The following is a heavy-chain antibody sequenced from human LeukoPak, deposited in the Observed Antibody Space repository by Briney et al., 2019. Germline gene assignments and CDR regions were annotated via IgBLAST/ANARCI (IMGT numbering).Heavy chain of an antibody. J-gene: IGHJ5*02. CDR2: INPNSGGT. D-gene: IGHD3-22*01. CDR1: GYTFTGYY. V-gene: IGHV1-2*02. Sequence: ASVKVSCKASGYTFTGYYMHWVRQAPGQGLEWMGWINPNSGGTHYAQKFQGRVTMTRDTSISTAYMELSRLRSDDTAVYYCARGSPTYYYDSSGSSDWFDPWGQGTLVTVSS. CDR3: ARGSPTYYYDSSGSSDWFDP.